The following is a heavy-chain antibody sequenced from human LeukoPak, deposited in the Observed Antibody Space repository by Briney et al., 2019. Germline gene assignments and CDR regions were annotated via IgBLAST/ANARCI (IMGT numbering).Heavy chain of an antibody. Sequence: SETLSLTCTVSGGSISSGGYYWSWIRQHPGKGLEWIGYIYYSGSTYYNPSLKSRVTISVDTSKNQFSLKLSSVTAADTAVYYCARDYSGYDESYFDYWGQGTLVTVSS. CDR1: GGSISSGGYY. D-gene: IGHD5-12*01. CDR2: IYYSGST. CDR3: ARDYSGYDESYFDY. J-gene: IGHJ4*02. V-gene: IGHV4-31*03.